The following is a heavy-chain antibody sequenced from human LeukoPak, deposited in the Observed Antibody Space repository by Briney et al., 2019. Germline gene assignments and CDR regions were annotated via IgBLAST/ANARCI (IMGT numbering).Heavy chain of an antibody. J-gene: IGHJ4*02. V-gene: IGHV3-49*03. Sequence: GSLRLSCTASGFTFGDYAMSWFRQAPGKGLEWVGFIRSKAYGGTTEYAASVKGRFTISRDDSKSIAYLQMNSLKTEDTAVYYCTRDRPYYDILTGYPDYWGQGTLVTVSS. CDR2: IRSKAYGGTT. D-gene: IGHD3-9*01. CDR3: TRDRPYYDILTGYPDY. CDR1: GFTFGDYA.